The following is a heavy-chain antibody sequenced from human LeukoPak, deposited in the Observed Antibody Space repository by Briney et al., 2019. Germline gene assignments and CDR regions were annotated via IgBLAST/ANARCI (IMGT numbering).Heavy chain of an antibody. CDR3: ASQVYCSRTSCSDH. J-gene: IGHJ4*02. D-gene: IGHD2-2*01. CDR2: IYPGDSDT. Sequence: GESLKISCKGSGCNFATYWIGWVRQMPGKGLEWMGVIYPGDSDTRYSPSFQGQVTISADKSISTAYLRWSSLKASDSAMYYCASQVYCSRTSCSDHWGQGTLVTVSS. V-gene: IGHV5-51*01. CDR1: GCNFATYW.